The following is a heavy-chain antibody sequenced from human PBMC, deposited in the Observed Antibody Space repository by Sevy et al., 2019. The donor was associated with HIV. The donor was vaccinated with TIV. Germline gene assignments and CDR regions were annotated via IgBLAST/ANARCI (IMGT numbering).Heavy chain of an antibody. CDR2: ISVYNGKI. CDR1: GYTFTSFG. CDR3: ARRGAFDFDTSGFLAP. D-gene: IGHD3-22*01. J-gene: IGHJ5*02. V-gene: IGHV1-18*01. Sequence: ASVNVSCKASGYTFTSFGISWVRQAPGQGLEGVGWISVYNGKINYAQNFQGRVTMTTDTSTRTAYMELKSLRSDDTAVYYCARRGAFDFDTSGFLAPWGQGTLVTVSS.